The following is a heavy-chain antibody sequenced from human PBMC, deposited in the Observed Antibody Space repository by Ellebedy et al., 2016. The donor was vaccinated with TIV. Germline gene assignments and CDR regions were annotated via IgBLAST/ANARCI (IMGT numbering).Heavy chain of an antibody. V-gene: IGHV1-18*04. J-gene: IGHJ5*02. CDR3: ARDREARYFDTPVGFNA. CDR1: GYSFTEYG. CDR2: ISAYTDNT. Sequence: AASVKVSCKASGYSFTEYGISWVRQDPGQGLEWVGWISAYTDNTSYAQHLQGRVTMTTDTSTSIVYLEVRSLRSDDTAVYFCARDREARYFDTPVGFNAWGQGTLVTVAS. D-gene: IGHD3-9*01.